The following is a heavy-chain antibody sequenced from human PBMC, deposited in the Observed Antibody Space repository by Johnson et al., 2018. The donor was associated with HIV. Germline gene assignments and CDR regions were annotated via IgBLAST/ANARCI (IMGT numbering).Heavy chain of an antibody. CDR2: LSYDGINK. CDR3: ARVGGSGYDWAAFDI. CDR1: GFGFSTYA. D-gene: IGHD5-12*01. Sequence: QVQLVESGGGVVQPGRSLRASCAASGFGFSTYAIHWVRQAPGKGLEWLALLSYDGINKYYADSVKGRFSISRDNSRNTLYLQMSSLRPEDTAVYFCARVGGSGYDWAAFDIWGQGTMVTVSA. V-gene: IGHV3-30-3*01. J-gene: IGHJ3*02.